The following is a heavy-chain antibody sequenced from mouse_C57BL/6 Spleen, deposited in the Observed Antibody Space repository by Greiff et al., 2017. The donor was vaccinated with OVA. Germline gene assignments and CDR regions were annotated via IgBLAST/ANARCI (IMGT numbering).Heavy chain of an antibody. J-gene: IGHJ1*03. CDR2: IYPGSGNT. CDR3: ARPPLVADWYFDV. V-gene: IGHV1-84*01. Sequence: QVQLQQSGPELVKPGASVKISCKASGYTFTDYYINWVKQRPGQGLAWIGWIYPGSGNTKYNEKFKGKATLTVDTSSSTAYMQLSSLTSEDSAVYFCARPPLVADWYFDVWGTGTTVTVSS. CDR1: GYTFTDYY. D-gene: IGHD1-1*01.